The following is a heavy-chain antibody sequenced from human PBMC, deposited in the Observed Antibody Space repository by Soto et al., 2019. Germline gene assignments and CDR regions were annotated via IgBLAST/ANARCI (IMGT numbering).Heavy chain of an antibody. V-gene: IGHV4-31*03. CDR3: ARDPLT. J-gene: IGHJ4*02. CDR1: GGSISSGGYY. Sequence: QVQLQESGPGLVKPSQTLSLTCTVSGGSISSGGYYWNWIRQHPGKGLEWIGYIYYSGSTYYNPSPXRXXAVSVDTSKDQVSLKPTSVTAPDTAVYYCARDPLTWGQGILVTVAS. CDR2: IYYSGST.